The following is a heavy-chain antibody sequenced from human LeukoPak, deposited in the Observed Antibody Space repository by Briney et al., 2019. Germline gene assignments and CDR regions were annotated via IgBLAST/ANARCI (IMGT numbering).Heavy chain of an antibody. CDR2: IIPTLGIA. V-gene: IGHV1-69*04. Sequence: GSSVKVSCKASGGTFSSYAISWVRQAPGQGLEWMGRIIPTLGIANYAQKFQGRVTITADKSTSTAYMELSSLRSEDTAVYYCARGRVRGEGRITTEFDYWGQGTLVTVSS. D-gene: IGHD3-3*01. CDR3: ARGRVRGEGRITTEFDY. CDR1: GGTFSSYA. J-gene: IGHJ4*02.